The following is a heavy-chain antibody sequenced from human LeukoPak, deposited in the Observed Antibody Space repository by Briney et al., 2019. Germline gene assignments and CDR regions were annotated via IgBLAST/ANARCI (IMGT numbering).Heavy chain of an antibody. Sequence: SETLSLTCIVSGGSISSYYWSWIRQPPGKGLEWIGYIYDSGITSYNPSLKSRVSISVDTSKNQFSLNLSPVTAADTAVYYCARAPFGSGPYLAFDLWGQGTLVAVSS. CDR1: GGSISSYY. J-gene: IGHJ5*02. CDR3: ARAPFGSGPYLAFDL. D-gene: IGHD2-15*01. CDR2: IYDSGIT. V-gene: IGHV4-59*01.